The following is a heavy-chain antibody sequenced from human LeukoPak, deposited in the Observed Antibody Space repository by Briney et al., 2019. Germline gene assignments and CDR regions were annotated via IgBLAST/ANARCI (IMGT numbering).Heavy chain of an antibody. J-gene: IGHJ4*02. V-gene: IGHV1-46*01. CDR3: ASGYKTVSVFDH. Sequence: ASVKVSCKASVYTFTTYYMHWVRQAPGQGFVWMGLINPSGGGSRYAQKFQGRVTMTRDTSTSTVYMELRSLRSEDTAVYYCASGYKTVSVFDHWGQGTLVTVSS. D-gene: IGHD5-24*01. CDR1: VYTFTTYY. CDR2: INPSGGGS.